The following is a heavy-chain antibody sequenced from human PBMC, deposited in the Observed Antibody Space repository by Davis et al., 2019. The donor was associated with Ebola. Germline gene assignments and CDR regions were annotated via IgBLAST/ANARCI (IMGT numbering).Heavy chain of an antibody. V-gene: IGHV1-2*02. Sequence: ASVKVSCKASGYTFTGYYMHWVRQAPGQGLEWMGWINPNSGGTNYAQKFQGRVTMTRDTSISTAYMELSRLRSEDTAVYYCAALYYDFWSGHPPRGYYYYMDVWGKGTTVTVSS. CDR3: AALYYDFWSGHPPRGYYYYMDV. D-gene: IGHD3-3*01. CDR2: INPNSGGT. CDR1: GYTFTGYY. J-gene: IGHJ6*03.